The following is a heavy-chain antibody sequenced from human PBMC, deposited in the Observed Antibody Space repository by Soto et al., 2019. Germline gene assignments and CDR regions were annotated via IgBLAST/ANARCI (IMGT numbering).Heavy chain of an antibody. CDR1: GGTFSSYT. Sequence: QVQLVQSGAEVKKPGSSVKVSCKASGGTFSSYTISWVRQAPGQGLEWMGRIIPILGIANYAQKFQGRVTITADKSTSKAYMELSSLRSEGTAVYYCAREIYPTKGIAAAAVNWFDPWGQGTLVTVSS. V-gene: IGHV1-69*08. CDR2: IIPILGIA. D-gene: IGHD6-13*01. CDR3: AREIYPTKGIAAAAVNWFDP. J-gene: IGHJ5*02.